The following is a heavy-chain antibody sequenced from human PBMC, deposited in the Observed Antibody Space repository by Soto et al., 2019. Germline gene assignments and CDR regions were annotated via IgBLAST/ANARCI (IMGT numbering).Heavy chain of an antibody. V-gene: IGHV4-31*01. J-gene: IGHJ4*01. CDR1: GGSISSGGYY. CDR3: ARGVLH. CDR2: ISYSGST. Sequence: QVQLQESGPGLVQPSQTLSLTCTVSGGSISSGGYYWSWIRQHPGTGLEWIGHISYSGSTYYNTXLXSXXTTAVDTSSKQFSLIVNSVTAAATAVYYCARGVLHWGQGTLVTVSS.